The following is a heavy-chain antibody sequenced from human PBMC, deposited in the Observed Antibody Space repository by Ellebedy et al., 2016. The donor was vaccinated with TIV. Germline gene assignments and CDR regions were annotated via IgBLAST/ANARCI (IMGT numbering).Heavy chain of an antibody. CDR3: AREQLVYDY. CDR1: GFTFSSHW. J-gene: IGHJ4*02. CDR2: INSDGSTT. Sequence: GGSLRLSCAASGFTFSSHWMHWVRQVPGKGLLWVSRINSDGSTTTYADSVKGRFTISRDNAKNTLYLQMNSLRAEDTAVYYCAREQLVYDYWGQGTLVTVSS. D-gene: IGHD6-6*01. V-gene: IGHV3-74*01.